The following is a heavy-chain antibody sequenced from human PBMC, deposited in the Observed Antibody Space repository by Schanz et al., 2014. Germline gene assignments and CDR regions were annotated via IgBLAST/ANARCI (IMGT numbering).Heavy chain of an antibody. J-gene: IGHJ4*02. V-gene: IGHV3-48*01. CDR3: ARDASSSDYHLAH. CDR1: GITFSSYS. CDR2: VSRSTPDI. D-gene: IGHD3-22*01. Sequence: EVQLVQSGGGLVQPGGSLRLSCAASGITFSSYSMNWVRQAPGKGLEWVSYVSRSTPDIYYADSVKGRFTMSRDNAKNSVFLQMNSLRAEDTAVYYCARDASSSDYHLAHWGQGTLVTVSS.